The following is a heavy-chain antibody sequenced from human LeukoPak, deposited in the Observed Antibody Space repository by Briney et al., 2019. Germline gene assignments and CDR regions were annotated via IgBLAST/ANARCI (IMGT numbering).Heavy chain of an antibody. D-gene: IGHD5-12*01. CDR2: IYHSGST. Sequence: PSGTLSLTCAVSGDSISSSNWWSWVRPPPGKGLEWIGQIYHSGSTNYNPSLKSRVTISLDKSKNQFSLELTSVTAADTAVYYCARSFRYSGYDYYFDPWGQGTLATVSS. CDR1: GDSISSSNW. CDR3: ARSFRYSGYDYYFDP. J-gene: IGHJ5*02. V-gene: IGHV4-4*02.